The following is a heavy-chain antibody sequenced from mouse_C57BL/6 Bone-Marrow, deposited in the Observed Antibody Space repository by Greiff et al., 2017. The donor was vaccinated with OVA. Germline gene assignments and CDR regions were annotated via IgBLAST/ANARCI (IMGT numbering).Heavy chain of an antibody. Sequence: QVQLQQPGAELVKPGASVKLSCKASGYTFTSYWMHSVKQRPGQGLEWIGMIHPNSGSTNYNEKFKSKATLTVDKSSSTAYMQLSSLTSEDSAVYYGARRRYYAMDYWGQGTSVTVSS. V-gene: IGHV1-64*01. CDR3: ARRRYYAMDY. CDR2: IHPNSGST. CDR1: GYTFTSYW. J-gene: IGHJ4*01.